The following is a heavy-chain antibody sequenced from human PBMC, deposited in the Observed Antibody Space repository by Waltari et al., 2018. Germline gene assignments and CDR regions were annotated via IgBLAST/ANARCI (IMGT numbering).Heavy chain of an antibody. D-gene: IGHD3-3*01. V-gene: IGHV4-59*01. CDR3: ARRSGYYRYYFDY. Sequence: QVQLQESGPGLVKPSETLSLTCTVFGGSISSYYWSWIRQPPGKGLEWIGYIYYSGSTNYNPSLKSRVTISVDTSKNQFSLKLTSVTAAETAVYYCARRSGYYRYYFDYWGQGSLVTVSS. CDR2: IYYSGST. CDR1: GGSISSYY. J-gene: IGHJ4*02.